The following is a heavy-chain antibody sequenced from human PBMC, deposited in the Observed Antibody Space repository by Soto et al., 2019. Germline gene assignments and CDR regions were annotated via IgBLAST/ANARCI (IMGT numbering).Heavy chain of an antibody. D-gene: IGHD2-15*01. CDR1: GGSISSGGYY. Sequence: SETLSLTCTVSGGSISSGGYYWSWIRQHPGKGLEWIGYIYYSGSTYYNPSLKSRVTISVDTSKNQFSLKLSSVTAADTAVYYCARDRRLGYCSGGSCPYYYYGMDVWGQGTTVTVSS. CDR2: IYYSGST. J-gene: IGHJ6*02. V-gene: IGHV4-31*03. CDR3: ARDRRLGYCSGGSCPYYYYGMDV.